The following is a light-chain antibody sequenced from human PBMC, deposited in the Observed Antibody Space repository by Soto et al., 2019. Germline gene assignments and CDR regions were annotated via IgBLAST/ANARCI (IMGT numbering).Light chain of an antibody. CDR1: QSMYNN. CDR3: QQYNNWPLT. CDR2: FAS. J-gene: IGKJ4*01. Sequence: EIVMTQSPATLSVSPGERATLSCRASQSMYNNLAWYQQKPGQAPRLLIYFASTRATGIPARFSGSGSGTKFPLTISSLQSEDFAIYYCQQYNNWPLTFGRGTKVEI. V-gene: IGKV3-15*01.